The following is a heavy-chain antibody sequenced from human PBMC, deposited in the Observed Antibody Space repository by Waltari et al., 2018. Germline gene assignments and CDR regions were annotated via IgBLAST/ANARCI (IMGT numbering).Heavy chain of an antibody. Sequence: QLQLQESGPGLVKPSETLSLTCTVSGDSISNDNYWAWVRQPPGKGLAWIGSIYYNGNTYYSPSLKSRVTISVDTSKNQFSLRLSSVTAADTAVYYCTTEYSSSSAYWGQGTLVTVSS. CDR3: TTEYSSSSAY. D-gene: IGHD6-6*01. CDR2: IYYNGNT. CDR1: GDSISNDNY. J-gene: IGHJ4*02. V-gene: IGHV4-39*02.